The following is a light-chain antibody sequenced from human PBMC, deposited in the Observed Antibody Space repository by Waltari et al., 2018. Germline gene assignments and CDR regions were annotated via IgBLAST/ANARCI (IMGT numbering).Light chain of an antibody. V-gene: IGKV4-1*01. J-gene: IGKJ1*01. CDR1: QTVLYRDNNKNY. Sequence: DIVMTQSPDSLAVSLGERATINCKSSQTVLYRDNNKNYLTWYLQKPGQPPKPLVYWASIRESGVPDRRSASGSGTDFTPTISSLQAEDVAVYYCHQHYTTPWTFGQGTKVEIK. CDR2: WAS. CDR3: HQHYTTPWT.